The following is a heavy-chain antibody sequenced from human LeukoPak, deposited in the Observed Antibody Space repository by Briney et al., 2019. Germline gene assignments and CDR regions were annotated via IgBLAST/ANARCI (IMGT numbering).Heavy chain of an antibody. J-gene: IGHJ3*02. CDR1: GGSISSYY. CDR2: IYYSGST. D-gene: IGHD3-3*01. CDR3: ARAVVQWLAYRHDAFDI. Sequence: SETLSLTCTVSGGSISSYYWSWIRQPPGRGLEWIGYIYYSGSTNYNPSLKSRVTISVDTSKNQFSLKLSSVTAADTAVYYCARAVVQWLAYRHDAFDIWGQGTMVTVSS. V-gene: IGHV4-59*01.